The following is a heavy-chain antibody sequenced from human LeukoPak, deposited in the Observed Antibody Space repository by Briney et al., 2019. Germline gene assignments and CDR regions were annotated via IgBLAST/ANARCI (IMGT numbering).Heavy chain of an antibody. CDR3: ARGVVLTGYPLDF. Sequence: PSETLSLTCSVSGGTFSNFYWSWIRQPPGKGLEWVGFIYSSGTTEYNPSLKSRVTISVDTSKKQFSLSLSSVTAADTAVYYCARGVVLTGYPLDFWGRGTLVTVSS. J-gene: IGHJ4*02. V-gene: IGHV4-59*12. D-gene: IGHD3-9*01. CDR1: GGTFSNFY. CDR2: IYSSGTT.